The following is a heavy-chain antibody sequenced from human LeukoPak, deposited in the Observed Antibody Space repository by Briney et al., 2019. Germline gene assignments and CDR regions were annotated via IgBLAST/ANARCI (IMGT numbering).Heavy chain of an antibody. D-gene: IGHD1-26*01. CDR3: ARARIVGATGGNYFDY. Sequence: SCKASGYTFTSYYMHWVRQAPGKGLEWVAVISYDGSNKYYADSVKGRFTISRDNSKNTLYLQMNSLRAEDTAVYYCARARIVGATGGNYFDYWGQGTLVTVSS. CDR2: ISYDGSNK. V-gene: IGHV3-30*01. J-gene: IGHJ4*02. CDR1: GYTFTSYY.